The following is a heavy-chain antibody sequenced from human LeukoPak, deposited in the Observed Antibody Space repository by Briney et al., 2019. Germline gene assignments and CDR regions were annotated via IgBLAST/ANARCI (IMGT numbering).Heavy chain of an antibody. V-gene: IGHV3-11*06. CDR2: ISSSSSYT. D-gene: IGHD3-10*01. J-gene: IGHJ5*02. CDR1: GFTFSDYY. Sequence: PGGSLRLSCAASGFTFSDYYMSWIRQAPGKGLEWVSYISSSSSYTNYADSVKGRFTISRDNAKNSLYPQMNSLRAEDTAVYYCARLVYYYGSGSYLYDWFDPWGQGTLVTVSS. CDR3: ARLVYYYGSGSYLYDWFDP.